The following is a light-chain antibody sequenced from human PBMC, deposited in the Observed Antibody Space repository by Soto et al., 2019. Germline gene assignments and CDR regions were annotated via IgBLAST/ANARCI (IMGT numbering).Light chain of an antibody. V-gene: IGKV1-12*01. CDR1: QGISTW. J-gene: IGKJ1*01. CDR2: GAF. Sequence: DIQMTQYPSSVAAAVGDRVTITCRASQGISTWLAWYQHKPGTAPKPLIFGAFSLQRGVPSRFAGSGSGTDFTLTIKSLQPEDVATYYCQQVTTFPRTFGQGTKVDIK. CDR3: QQVTTFPRT.